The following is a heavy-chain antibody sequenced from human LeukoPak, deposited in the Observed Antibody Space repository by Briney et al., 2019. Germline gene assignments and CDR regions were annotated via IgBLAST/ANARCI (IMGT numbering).Heavy chain of an antibody. Sequence: GGSLRLSCAASGFTFSSYAMSWVRQAPGKGLAWVSTISGSGGSTYYADSVKGRFTISTDKSKNTVYLQMNSLRAEDTAVYYCAKHFLLWFGESGWFDPWGQGALVTVSS. CDR3: AKHFLLWFGESGWFDP. J-gene: IGHJ5*02. CDR2: ISGSGGST. CDR1: GFTFSSYA. D-gene: IGHD3-10*01. V-gene: IGHV3-23*01.